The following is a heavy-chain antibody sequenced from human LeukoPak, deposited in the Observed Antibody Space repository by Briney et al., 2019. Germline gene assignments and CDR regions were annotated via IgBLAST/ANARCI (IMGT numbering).Heavy chain of an antibody. J-gene: IGHJ3*02. CDR3: AREGGAKQQLARFDAFDI. Sequence: SQTLSLTCTVSGGSINSGGYFWSWIRQHPGKGLEWIGYFYYSGSTYYNPSLKSRVTISVDTSKNQFSLKLSSVTAADTAVYYCAREGGAKQQLARFDAFDIWGQGTMVTVSS. CDR1: GGSINSGGYF. D-gene: IGHD6-13*01. V-gene: IGHV4-31*03. CDR2: FYYSGST.